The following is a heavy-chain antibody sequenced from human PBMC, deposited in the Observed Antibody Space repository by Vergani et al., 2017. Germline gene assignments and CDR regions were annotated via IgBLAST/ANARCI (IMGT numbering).Heavy chain of an antibody. CDR1: GGSISSYY. CDR3: ARVRSDWLFRDYYMDV. CDR2: IYYSGST. Sequence: QVQLQESGPGLVKPSETLSLTCTVSGGSISSYYWSWIRQPPGKGLEWIGYIYYSGSTNYNPSLKSRVTISVDTSKNQCSLKLSSVTAADTAVYYCARVRSDWLFRDYYMDVWGKGTTVTVSS. D-gene: IGHD3-9*01. V-gene: IGHV4-59*01. J-gene: IGHJ6*03.